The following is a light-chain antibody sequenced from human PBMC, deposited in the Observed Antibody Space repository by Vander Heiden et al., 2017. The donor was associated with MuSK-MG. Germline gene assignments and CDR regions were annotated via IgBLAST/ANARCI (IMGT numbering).Light chain of an antibody. CDR3: QQYNSYWT. Sequence: DIQMTQSPSTLSASLGDRVTITCRASQSISSRLAWYQQKPGKAPNLLIYDASSLQSGVPSRFSGSGSGTEFTLTISSLQPDDFATYYCQQYNSYWTFGQGTKVEIK. CDR2: DAS. CDR1: QSISSR. J-gene: IGKJ1*01. V-gene: IGKV1-5*01.